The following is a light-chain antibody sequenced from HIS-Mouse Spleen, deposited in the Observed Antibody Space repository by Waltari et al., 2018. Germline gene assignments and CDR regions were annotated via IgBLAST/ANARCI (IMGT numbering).Light chain of an antibody. J-gene: IGLJ3*02. Sequence: QSALTQPASVSGSPGQSITISCTRTSRDVGRYNLVSWYQQHPGKAPKLMIYEGSKRPSGVSNRFSGSKSGNTASLTISGLQAEDEADYYCCSYAGSSTWVFGGGTKLTVL. CDR3: CSYAGSSTWV. V-gene: IGLV2-23*01. CDR2: EGS. CDR1: SRDVGRYNL.